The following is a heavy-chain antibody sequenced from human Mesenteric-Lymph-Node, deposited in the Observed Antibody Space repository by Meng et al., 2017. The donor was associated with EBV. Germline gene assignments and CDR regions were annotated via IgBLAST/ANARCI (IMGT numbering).Heavy chain of an antibody. CDR3: AKEVRTLDYGDYYFDY. J-gene: IGHJ4*02. Sequence: QVQLVESGGGWVQPGRSLRLSCSASGFTFSTYGMHWVRQAPGKGLEWVAVISYDERNKYYGDSVKGRFTISRDNSKNTLYLQMNSLRAEDTAVYFCAKEVRTLDYGDYYFDYWGQGTMVTVSA. CDR2: ISYDERNK. D-gene: IGHD4-17*01. CDR1: GFTFSTYG. V-gene: IGHV3-30*18.